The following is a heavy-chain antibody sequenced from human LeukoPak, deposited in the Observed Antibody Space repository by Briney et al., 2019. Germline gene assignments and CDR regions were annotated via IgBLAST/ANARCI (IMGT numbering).Heavy chain of an antibody. CDR3: TRGAGWLIDY. V-gene: IGHV4-59*01. J-gene: IGHJ4*02. CDR1: DDSISDYY. CDR2: FYNSGRS. D-gene: IGHD3-16*01. Sequence: SETLSLTCTVSDDSISDYYRGWIRQPPGKGLEWIGYFYNSGRSTYNPSLKSRVTISADTSKNHFSLKLNSVTTADTAVYYCTRGAGWLIDYWGQGILVTFSS.